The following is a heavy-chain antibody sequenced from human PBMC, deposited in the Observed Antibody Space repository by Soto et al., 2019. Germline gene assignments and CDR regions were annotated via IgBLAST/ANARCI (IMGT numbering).Heavy chain of an antibody. V-gene: IGHV1-2*02. J-gene: IGHJ6*02. CDR1: GYTFTDDY. CDR2: INPHSGNT. CDR3: ARAVYCGSDCCSYGMDV. Sequence: QVQVVQSGAEVKKPGASVKISCKTSGYTFTDDYLHWVRQAPGQGLEWMGWINPHSGNTNYAQKFLGRVSMTRDTSISTAYMELLSLTSDDTAIYYCARAVYCGSDCCSYGMDVWGQGTTVTVSS. D-gene: IGHD3-22*01.